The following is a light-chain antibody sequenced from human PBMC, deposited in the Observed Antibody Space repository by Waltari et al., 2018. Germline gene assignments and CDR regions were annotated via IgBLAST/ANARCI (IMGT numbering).Light chain of an antibody. V-gene: IGLV3-25*03. J-gene: IGLJ2*01. Sequence: SYELTQPPSVSVSPGQTPRITCSGDALADHYAYWYQQKPGQAPVLVIYKDNERPSGIPERFSGSSSGTAVTLTISGVQAEDEADFYCQSIDTTDTYPTVLFGGGTKLTVL. CDR1: ALADHY. CDR2: KDN. CDR3: QSIDTTDTYPTVL.